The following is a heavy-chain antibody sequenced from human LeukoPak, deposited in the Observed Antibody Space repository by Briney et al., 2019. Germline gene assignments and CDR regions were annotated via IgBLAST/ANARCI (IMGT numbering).Heavy chain of an antibody. CDR2: IDHSGST. D-gene: IGHD4-11*01. CDR3: ARGPDNYVGFDY. J-gene: IGHJ4*02. V-gene: IGHV4-34*01. Sequence: SETLSLTCAVYGGSFSGFYWSWIRQPPGEGLEWIGEIDHSGSTNYTPSLKSRVTISVDTSKNQFSLKLRSVTAADTAVYYCARGPDNYVGFDYWGQGTLVTVSS. CDR1: GGSFSGFY.